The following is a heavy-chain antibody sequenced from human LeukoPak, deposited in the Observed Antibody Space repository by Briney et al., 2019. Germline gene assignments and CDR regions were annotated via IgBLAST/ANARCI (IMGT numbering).Heavy chain of an antibody. Sequence: ASVKVSCEASGGTFSSYAISWVRQAPGQGLEWMGGIIPIFGTANYAQKFQGRVTITADESTSTAYMELSSLRSEDTAVYYCARDLGSGWCHAFDIWGQGTMVTVSS. CDR2: IIPIFGTA. D-gene: IGHD6-19*01. J-gene: IGHJ3*02. V-gene: IGHV1-69*13. CDR3: ARDLGSGWCHAFDI. CDR1: GGTFSSYA.